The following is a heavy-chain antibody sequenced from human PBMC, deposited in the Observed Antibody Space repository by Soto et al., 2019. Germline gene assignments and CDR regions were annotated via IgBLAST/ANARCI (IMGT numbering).Heavy chain of an antibody. Sequence: TLSLTCTVSGGSISSGGYYWSWIRQHPGKGLEWIGYIYYSASTYYNPSLKSRVTISVDTSKNQFSLKLSSVTAADTAVYYCARERMVYPYYGMDVWGQGTTVTVSS. J-gene: IGHJ6*02. CDR2: IYYSAST. D-gene: IGHD2-8*01. V-gene: IGHV4-31*03. CDR3: ARERMVYPYYGMDV. CDR1: GGSISSGGYY.